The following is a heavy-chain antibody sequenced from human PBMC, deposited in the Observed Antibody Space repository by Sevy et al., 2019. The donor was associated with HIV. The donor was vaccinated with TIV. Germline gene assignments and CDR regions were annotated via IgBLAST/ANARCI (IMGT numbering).Heavy chain of an antibody. V-gene: IGHV3-74*01. CDR2: INGDGSST. CDR1: GFRFSSDW. J-gene: IGHJ4*02. CDR3: ARGAAPQNY. Sequence: GGSLRLSCAASGFRFSSDWMHWVRQAPGKGLVWVSRINGDGSSTVYADSVKGRFTISRDNAKNTLFLQMNYLRAEDTAVYFGARGAAPQNYWGQGTMVTVSS. D-gene: IGHD2-15*01.